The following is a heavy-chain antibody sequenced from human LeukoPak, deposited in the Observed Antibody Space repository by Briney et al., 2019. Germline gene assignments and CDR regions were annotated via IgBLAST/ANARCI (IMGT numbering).Heavy chain of an antibody. V-gene: IGHV4-38-2*01. CDR1: DYYISRGYY. J-gene: IGHJ6*03. CDR3: ARGNFRYCSGGSSYSLMVYYYYYMDV. Sequence: SETLSLTCAVSDYYISRGYYWGWVRQPPGKGLEWIGSIYHSGSTYYNPSLKSRVTISVDTSKNQLSLKLSSVTAADTAVYYCARGNFRYCSGGSSYSLMVYYYYYMDVWGKGTTVTVSS. CDR2: IYHSGST. D-gene: IGHD2-15*01.